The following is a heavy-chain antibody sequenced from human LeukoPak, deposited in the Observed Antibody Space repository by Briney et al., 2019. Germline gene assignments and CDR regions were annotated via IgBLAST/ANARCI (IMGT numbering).Heavy chain of an antibody. J-gene: IGHJ5*02. V-gene: IGHV3-21*01. Sequence: PGGSLRLSCAASGFTFSSYSMNWIRQAPGRGLEWVSSISSSSSYIYYADSVEGRFTISRDNAKNSLYLQMNSLRAEDTAVYYCARDMYSSSFNWFDPWGQGTLVTVSS. CDR3: ARDMYSSSFNWFDP. CDR2: ISSSSSYI. D-gene: IGHD6-6*01. CDR1: GFTFSSYS.